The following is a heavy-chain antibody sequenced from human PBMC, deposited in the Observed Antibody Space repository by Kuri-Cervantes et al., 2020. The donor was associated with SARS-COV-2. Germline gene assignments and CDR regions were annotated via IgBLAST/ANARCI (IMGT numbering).Heavy chain of an antibody. CDR2: IKQDGSEK. J-gene: IGHJ4*02. Sequence: LSLTCAASGFTFSSYWMSWVRQAPGKGLEWVANIKQDGSEKYYVDSVKGRFTISRDNAKNSLYLQMNSLRAEDTAVYYCAKETHRTIAVAGTSLAYWGQGNLVHGSS. V-gene: IGHV3-7*01. CDR3: AKETHRTIAVAGTSLAY. D-gene: IGHD6-19*01. CDR1: GFTFSSYW.